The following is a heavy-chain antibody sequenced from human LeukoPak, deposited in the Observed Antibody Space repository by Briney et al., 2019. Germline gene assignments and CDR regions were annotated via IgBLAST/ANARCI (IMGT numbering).Heavy chain of an antibody. D-gene: IGHD2-2*01. CDR2: INPSGGST. CDR3: ARDGVVVPAAMREEKYYYYYGMDV. J-gene: IGHJ6*04. CDR1: GYPFTSYY. V-gene: IGHV1-46*01. Sequence: ASVKVSCKASGYPFTSYYMHWVRQAPGQGLEWMGIINPSGGSTSYAQKFQGRVTMTRDTSTSTVYMELSSLRSEDTAVYYCARDGVVVPAAMREEKYYYYYGMDVWGKGTTVTVSS.